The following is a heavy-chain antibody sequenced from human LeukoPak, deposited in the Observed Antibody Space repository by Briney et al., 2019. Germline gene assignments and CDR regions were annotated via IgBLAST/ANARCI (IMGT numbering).Heavy chain of an antibody. CDR3: ASAGYYYDSSGKPGDFDY. Sequence: SSETLSLTCTVSGGSISSYYWSWIRQPPGKGLEWIGYIYYSGSTNYNPSLKSRVTISVDTSKNQFSLKLSSVTAADTAVYYCASAGYYYDSSGKPGDFDYWGQGTLVTVSS. CDR2: IYYSGST. V-gene: IGHV4-59*01. J-gene: IGHJ4*02. D-gene: IGHD3-22*01. CDR1: GGSISSYY.